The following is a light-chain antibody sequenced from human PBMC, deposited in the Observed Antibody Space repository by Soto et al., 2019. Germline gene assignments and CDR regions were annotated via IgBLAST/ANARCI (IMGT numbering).Light chain of an antibody. CDR1: QGIGVY. J-gene: IGKJ4*01. V-gene: IGKV1-27*01. Sequence: QMTQSPSSLSASLGDRVTITCRASQGIGVYLAWFQQKPGKVPKLLIYAASTLQSGVPSRFSGSGSGTDFTLTITSLQPEDVATYYCQKYNSAPLTFGGGTKVDIK. CDR3: QKYNSAPLT. CDR2: AAS.